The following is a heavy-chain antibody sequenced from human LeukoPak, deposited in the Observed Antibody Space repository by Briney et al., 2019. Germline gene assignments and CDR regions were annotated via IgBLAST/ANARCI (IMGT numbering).Heavy chain of an antibody. D-gene: IGHD3-10*01. CDR2: IYHSGST. Sequence: PSETLSLTCAVSGGSISSSNWWSWVRQPPGKGLEWIGEIYHSGSTNYNPSLKSRVTISVDKSKNQFSLKLSSVTAADTAVYYCARNYYGSGKLFVYWGQGTLVTVSS. J-gene: IGHJ4*02. V-gene: IGHV4-4*02. CDR1: GGSISSSNW. CDR3: ARNYYGSGKLFVY.